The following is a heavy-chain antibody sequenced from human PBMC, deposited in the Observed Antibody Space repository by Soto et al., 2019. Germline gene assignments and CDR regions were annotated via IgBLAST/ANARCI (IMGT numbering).Heavy chain of an antibody. J-gene: IGHJ4*02. CDR3: AKPRGSIWKGMYYFDN. D-gene: IGHD6-13*01. CDR1: GFSFNNYA. V-gene: IGHV3-23*01. CDR2: IGGSGDNT. Sequence: EVQLLESGGGLVQPGGSLRLSCAASGFSFNNYAMTWVRQAPGKGLEWVSAIGGSGDNTYYADSVKGRFTISRDNSKNTLSLQMNSLRVEDTAVYYCAKPRGSIWKGMYYFDNWGQGTLVTVSS.